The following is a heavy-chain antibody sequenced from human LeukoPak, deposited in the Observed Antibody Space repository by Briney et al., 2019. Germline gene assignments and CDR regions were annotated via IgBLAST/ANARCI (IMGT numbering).Heavy chain of an antibody. Sequence: PSETLSLTCTVSGGSISSGSYYWSWIRQPAGKGLEWIGRIYTSGSTNYNPSLKSRVTISVDTSKNQFSLKLSSVTAADTAVYYCAGRFWSGYYVDYWGQGTLVTVSS. CDR1: GGSISSGSYY. D-gene: IGHD3-3*01. CDR2: IYTSGST. CDR3: AGRFWSGYYVDY. V-gene: IGHV4-61*02. J-gene: IGHJ4*02.